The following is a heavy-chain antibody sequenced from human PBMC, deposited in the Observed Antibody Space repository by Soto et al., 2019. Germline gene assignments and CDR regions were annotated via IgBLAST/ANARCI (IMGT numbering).Heavy chain of an antibody. CDR3: ASLHKVYDFWSGEPFDY. CDR1: GGSISSSSYY. CDR2: IYYSGST. V-gene: IGHV4-39*01. D-gene: IGHD3-3*01. J-gene: IGHJ4*02. Sequence: SETLSLTCTVSGGSISSSSYYWGWIRQPPGKGLEWIGSIYYSGSTYYNPSLKSRVTISVDTSKNQFSLKLSSVTAADTAVYYCASLHKVYDFWSGEPFDYWGQGTLVTVSS.